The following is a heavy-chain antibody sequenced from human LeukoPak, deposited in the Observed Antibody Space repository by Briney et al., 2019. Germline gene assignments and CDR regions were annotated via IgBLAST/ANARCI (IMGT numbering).Heavy chain of an antibody. Sequence: SQTLSLTCTVSGASINNGNPFWTWIRQPAGKGLEWIGRIFASGSTNYNPSLKSRLTMSIDTSKNQFSLKLSSVAAADTAMYFCAYSEGDFWGQGALVTVSS. CDR3: AYSEGDF. CDR2: IFASGST. CDR1: GASINNGNPF. J-gene: IGHJ4*02. V-gene: IGHV4-61*02. D-gene: IGHD4-11*01.